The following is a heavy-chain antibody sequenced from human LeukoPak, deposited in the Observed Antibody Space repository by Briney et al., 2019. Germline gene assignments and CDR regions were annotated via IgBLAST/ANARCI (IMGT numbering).Heavy chain of an antibody. CDR2: ISPSSSYI. CDR3: AKSRDGYNPYYYYYMDV. V-gene: IGHV3-21*04. D-gene: IGHD5-24*01. J-gene: IGHJ6*03. Sequence: GGSLRLSCAASGFSFSGYPMNWVRQAPGKGLEWVSIISPSSSYIYYADSVKGRFTISRDNAENSLYLQMNSLRAEDTAVYYCAKSRDGYNPYYYYYMDVWGKGTTVTVSS. CDR1: GFSFSGYP.